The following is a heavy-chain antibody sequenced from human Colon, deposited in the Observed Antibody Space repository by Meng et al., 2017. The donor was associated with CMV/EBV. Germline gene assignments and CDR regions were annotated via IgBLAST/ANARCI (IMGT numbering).Heavy chain of an antibody. Sequence: SETLSLTCAVYGGSFSGYYWSWIRQPPGKGLEWIGEINHSGSTNYNPSLKSRVTISVDTSKNQFSLKLSSVTAADTAVYCCARGRSQSYDSSGYYTFPFDYWGQGTLVTVSS. CDR2: INHSGST. CDR1: GGSFSGYY. D-gene: IGHD3-22*01. J-gene: IGHJ4*02. V-gene: IGHV4-34*01. CDR3: ARGRSQSYDSSGYYTFPFDY.